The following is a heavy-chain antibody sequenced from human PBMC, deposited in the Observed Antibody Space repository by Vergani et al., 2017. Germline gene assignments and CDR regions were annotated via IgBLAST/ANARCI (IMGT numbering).Heavy chain of an antibody. CDR2: IITILGIA. D-gene: IGHD6-13*01. CDR1: GGTFSSYT. Sequence: QVQLVQSGAEVKKPGSSVKVSCKASGGTFSSYTISWVRQAPGQGLEWMGRIITILGIANYAKKFQGRVTITADKSTSTAYMELSSLRSEDTAVYYCATTGYSSSWYDSAFDIWCQGTMVTVSS. V-gene: IGHV1-69*02. J-gene: IGHJ3*02. CDR3: ATTGYSSSWYDSAFDI.